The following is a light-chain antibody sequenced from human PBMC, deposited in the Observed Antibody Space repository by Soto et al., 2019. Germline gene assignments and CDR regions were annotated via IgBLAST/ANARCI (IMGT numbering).Light chain of an antibody. J-gene: IGLJ2*01. V-gene: IGLV2-14*02. CDR2: EGS. CDR3: AAWDDSLHVI. Sequence: QSALTQPASVSGSPGQSITISCTGTSSDVGNYNLVSWYQQHPGKAPKLMIYEGSKRPSGVSNRFSGSKSGTSASLAISGLQSEDEADYYCAAWDDSLHVIFGGGTKLTVL. CDR1: SSDVGNYNL.